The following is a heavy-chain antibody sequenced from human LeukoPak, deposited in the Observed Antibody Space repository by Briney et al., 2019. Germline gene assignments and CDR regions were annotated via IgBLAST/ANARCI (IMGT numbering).Heavy chain of an antibody. Sequence: SETLSLTCTVSGGSLSSGDYYWSWIRRPPGKGLEWIGYTSHSGGTYYNPSLQSRLTISVDTSKNQFSLKLSSVTAADTAVYYCARAIPDAGDYYYYAMDVWGQGTTVTVSS. CDR1: GGSLSSGDYY. V-gene: IGHV4-30-4*01. D-gene: IGHD1-14*01. J-gene: IGHJ6*02. CDR2: TSHSGGT. CDR3: ARAIPDAGDYYYYAMDV.